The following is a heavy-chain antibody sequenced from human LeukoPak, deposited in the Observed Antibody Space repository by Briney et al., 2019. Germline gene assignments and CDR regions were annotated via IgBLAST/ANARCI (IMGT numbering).Heavy chain of an antibody. CDR2: IRYDGSNK. V-gene: IGHV3-30*02. CDR3: AKDRDCSGGSCYSLYYYYYMDV. J-gene: IGHJ6*03. CDR1: GFTFSSYG. Sequence: PGGSLRLSCAASGFTFSSYGMHWVRQAPGKGLEWVAFIRYDGSNKYYADSVKGRFTISRDNSKNTLYLQMNSLRAEDTAVYYCAKDRDCSGGSCYSLYYYYYMDVWGKGTTVTISS. D-gene: IGHD2-15*01.